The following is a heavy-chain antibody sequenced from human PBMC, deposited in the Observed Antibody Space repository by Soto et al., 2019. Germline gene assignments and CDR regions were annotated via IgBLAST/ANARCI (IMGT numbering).Heavy chain of an antibody. J-gene: IGHJ4*02. CDR1: GFTFSNFG. V-gene: IGHV3-21*01. CDR3: ARVFCRGDCYSPLDY. D-gene: IGHD2-21*02. CDR2: ISSSDKYI. Sequence: GGSLRLSCVASGFTFSNFGLNWVRQAPGKGLEWVSSISSSDKYIYYADSVKGRFTISRDNAKNSLSLQMNSLRADDTAGYYCARVFCRGDCYSPLDYWGQGTLVTVSS.